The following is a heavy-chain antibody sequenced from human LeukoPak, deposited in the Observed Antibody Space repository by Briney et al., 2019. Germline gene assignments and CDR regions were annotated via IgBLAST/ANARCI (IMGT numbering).Heavy chain of an antibody. CDR3: ARGLKNYGHLGPLDY. J-gene: IGHJ4*02. CDR2: INPDSGVT. D-gene: IGHD3-10*01. V-gene: IGHV1-2*02. CDR1: GYMFTGYY. Sequence: ASVKVSCKASGYMFTGYYMHWVRQDPGQGLEWMGWINPDSGVTKYAQKYLGRVTMTRDTSISTAYMELSSLRSDDTAVYFCARGLKNYGHLGPLDYWGQGTLVTVSS.